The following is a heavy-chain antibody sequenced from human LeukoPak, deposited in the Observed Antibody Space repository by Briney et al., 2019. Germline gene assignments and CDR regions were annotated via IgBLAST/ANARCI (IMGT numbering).Heavy chain of an antibody. Sequence: GGSLRLSCAASGFTFSNACMSWVRQAPGKGLEWVGHIKTKTDGGTTDYAAPVKGRFTISRDDSKNTLYLQMNSLKTEDTALYYCTTGTWIQLWLADYWGPGTLVTVSS. J-gene: IGHJ4*02. D-gene: IGHD5-18*01. CDR2: IKTKTDGGTT. CDR1: GFTFSNAC. CDR3: TTGTWIQLWLADY. V-gene: IGHV3-15*01.